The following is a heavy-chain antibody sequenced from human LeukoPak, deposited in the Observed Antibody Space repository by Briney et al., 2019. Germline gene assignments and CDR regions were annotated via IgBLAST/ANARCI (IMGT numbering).Heavy chain of an antibody. CDR3: AKENYDSSGYSLDY. D-gene: IGHD3-22*01. J-gene: IGHJ4*02. Sequence: PGGSLRLSCAASGFTFSSYGMHWVRQAPGKGLEWVAVISYDGSNKYYADSVKGRFTISRDNSKNTLYLQMNSLRAEDTAVYYCAKENYDSSGYSLDYWGQGTLVTVSS. CDR1: GFTFSSYG. CDR2: ISYDGSNK. V-gene: IGHV3-30*18.